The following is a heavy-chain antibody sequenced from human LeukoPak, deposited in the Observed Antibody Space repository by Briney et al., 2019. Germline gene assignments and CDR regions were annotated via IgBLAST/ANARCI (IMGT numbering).Heavy chain of an antibody. D-gene: IGHD6-13*01. Sequence: GGSLRPSCAASGFTFSSYGMHWVRQAPGKGLEWVAVIWYDGSNKYYADSVKGRFTISRDNSKNTLYLQMNSLRAEDTAVYYCARGGARSSSYYYYGTDVWGLGTTVTVSS. V-gene: IGHV3-33*01. CDR2: IWYDGSNK. CDR3: ARGGARSSSYYYYGTDV. J-gene: IGHJ6*02. CDR1: GFTFSSYG.